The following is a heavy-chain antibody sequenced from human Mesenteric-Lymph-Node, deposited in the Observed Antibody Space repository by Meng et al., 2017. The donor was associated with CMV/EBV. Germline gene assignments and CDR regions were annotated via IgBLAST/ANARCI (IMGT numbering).Heavy chain of an antibody. CDR2: IYYSGST. V-gene: IGHV4-59*01. CDR3: ARAEPEYFQH. J-gene: IGHJ1*01. CDR1: GGSISSYY. Sequence: SETLSLTCTVSGGSISSYYWSWIRQPPGKGLEWIGYIYYSGSTNYNPSLKSRVTISVDTSKNQFSLKLSSVTAADTAVYYCARAEPEYFQHWGQGTLVTVSS. D-gene: IGHD1-14*01.